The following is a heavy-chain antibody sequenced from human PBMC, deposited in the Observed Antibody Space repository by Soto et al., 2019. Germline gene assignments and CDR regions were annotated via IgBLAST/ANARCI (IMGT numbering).Heavy chain of an antibody. J-gene: IGHJ4*02. CDR2: IDWEEEK. CDR3: TRSINWNYEYYFDY. D-gene: IGHD1-7*01. V-gene: IGHV2-70*01. Sequence: SGPTLGNPKQTLILTFAFSGFSLSRKGMSVSWIRQPPGKALEFLALIDWEEEKLYSASLRTRLTVSKDTSKSQVVVTLTNVDPVDTATYYCTRSINWNYEYYFDYSGQGTLVTVSS. CDR1: GFSLSRKGMS.